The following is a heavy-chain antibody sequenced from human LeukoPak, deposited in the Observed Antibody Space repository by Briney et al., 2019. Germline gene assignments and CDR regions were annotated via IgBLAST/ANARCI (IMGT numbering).Heavy chain of an antibody. V-gene: IGHV4-39*07. CDR1: GGSISSSSYY. D-gene: IGHD3-22*01. Sequence: SETLSLTCTVSGGSISSSSYYWGWIRQPPGKGLEWIGSIYYSGSTNYNPSLKSRVTISVDTSKNQFSLRLSSVTAADTAVYYCASAHYYDSSGYYHGDAFDIWGQGTMVTVSS. J-gene: IGHJ3*02. CDR3: ASAHYYDSSGYYHGDAFDI. CDR2: IYYSGST.